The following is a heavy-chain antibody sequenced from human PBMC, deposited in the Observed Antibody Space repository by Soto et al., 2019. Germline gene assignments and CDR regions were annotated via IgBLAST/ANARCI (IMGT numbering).Heavy chain of an antibody. CDR1: GFTFSSYE. CDR2: ISSSGSTI. D-gene: IGHD5-18*01. V-gene: IGHV3-48*03. Sequence: GGSLRLSCAASGFTFSSYEMNWVRQAPGKGLEWVSYISSSGSTIYYADSVKGRFTISRDNAKNSLYLQMNSLRAEDTAVYYCAREHSYGYDYWGQGTLVTVSS. J-gene: IGHJ4*02. CDR3: AREHSYGYDY.